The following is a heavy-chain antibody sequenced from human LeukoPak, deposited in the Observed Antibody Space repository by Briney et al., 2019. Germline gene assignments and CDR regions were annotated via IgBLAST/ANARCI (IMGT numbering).Heavy chain of an antibody. D-gene: IGHD4-23*01. CDR2: ISSSGSTI. CDR3: AREMTTVVNWFDP. Sequence: GGSLRLSCAASGFTFSSYSMNWVRQAPGKGLERVSYISSSGSTIYYADSVKGRFTISRDNAKNSLYLQMNSLRAEDTAVYYCAREMTTVVNWFDPWGQGTLVTVSS. V-gene: IGHV3-48*04. CDR1: GFTFSSYS. J-gene: IGHJ5*02.